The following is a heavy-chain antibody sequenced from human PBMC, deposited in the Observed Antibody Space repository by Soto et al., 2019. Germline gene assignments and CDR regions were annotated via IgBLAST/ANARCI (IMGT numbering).Heavy chain of an antibody. Sequence: QVQLVQSGAEVKKPGASVKVSCKASGYTFTSYDINWFRQATGQGLEWMGWMNPNSGNTGYAQKFQDRVTMTRNTSISTVYMELSSLRSEDTAVYYCARGVAVAEDRWFDPWGQGTLVTVSS. J-gene: IGHJ5*02. CDR1: GYTFTSYD. D-gene: IGHD6-19*01. V-gene: IGHV1-8*01. CDR2: MNPNSGNT. CDR3: ARGVAVAEDRWFDP.